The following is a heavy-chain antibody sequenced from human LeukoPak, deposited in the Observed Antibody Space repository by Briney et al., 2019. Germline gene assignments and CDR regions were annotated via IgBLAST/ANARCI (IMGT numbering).Heavy chain of an antibody. J-gene: IGHJ4*02. CDR1: GGSISSSSYY. D-gene: IGHD5-18*01. V-gene: IGHV4-39*01. Sequence: PSETLSLTCTVSGGSISSSSYYWGWIRQPPGKGLEWIGSIYYSGSTYYNPSLKNRVTISVDTSKNQFSLKLSSVTAADTAVYYCAATRSYGGFGRPYFDYWGQGTLVTVSS. CDR2: IYYSGST. CDR3: AATRSYGGFGRPYFDY.